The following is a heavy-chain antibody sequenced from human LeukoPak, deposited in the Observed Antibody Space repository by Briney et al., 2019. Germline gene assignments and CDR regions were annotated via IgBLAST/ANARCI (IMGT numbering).Heavy chain of an antibody. CDR1: GFTFSSYG. CDR2: ISGSGGST. V-gene: IGHV3-23*01. Sequence: GGSLRLSCAASGFTFSSYGMSWVRQAPGKGLEWVSAISGSGGSTYYADSVKGRFTISRDNSKNTLYLQMNSLRAEDTAVYYCVRISDKDFDYWGQGTLVTVSS. CDR3: VRISDKDFDY. D-gene: IGHD2/OR15-2a*01. J-gene: IGHJ4*02.